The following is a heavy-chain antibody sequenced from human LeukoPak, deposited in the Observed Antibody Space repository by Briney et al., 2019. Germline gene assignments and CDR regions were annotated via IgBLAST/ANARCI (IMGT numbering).Heavy chain of an antibody. D-gene: IGHD1/OR15-1a*01. Sequence: SETLSLTCTVSGGSISSGGYYWSWIRQPPGKGLEWIGEINHSGSTNHNPSLKSRVTISVDTSKNQFSLKLSSVTAADTAVYYCASPGTIDSYYFDYWGQGTLVTVSS. CDR1: GGSISSGGYY. CDR3: ASPGTIDSYYFDY. CDR2: INHSGST. J-gene: IGHJ4*02. V-gene: IGHV4-39*07.